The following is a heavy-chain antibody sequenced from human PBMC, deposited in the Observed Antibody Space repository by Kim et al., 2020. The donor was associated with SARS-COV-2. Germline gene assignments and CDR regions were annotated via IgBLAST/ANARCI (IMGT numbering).Heavy chain of an antibody. CDR1: GFTFSSYA. J-gene: IGHJ4*02. CDR2: ISSDGGRT. CDR3: VKRGVLGSGYYYFDS. V-gene: IGHV3-64D*06. Sequence: GGSLRLSCSASGFTFSSYAMHWVRQAPGKGLEYVSAISSDGGRTYYAASVKGRFTISRDNSKSTLSLQMSSLRAEDTAVYYCVKRGVLGSGYYYFDSWGQGALVTVSS. D-gene: IGHD5-12*01.